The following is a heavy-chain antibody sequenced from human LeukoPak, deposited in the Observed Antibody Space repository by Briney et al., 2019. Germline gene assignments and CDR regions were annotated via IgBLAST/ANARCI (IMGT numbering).Heavy chain of an antibody. Sequence: ASVKVSCKASGYTFTGYYMHWVRQAPGQGLEWMGWINPNSGGTNYAQKFQGRVTMTRDTPISTAYMELSRLRSDDTAVYYCARDLVVRGVTGFGIWGQGTMVTVSS. J-gene: IGHJ3*02. V-gene: IGHV1-2*02. CDR3: ARDLVVRGVTGFGI. D-gene: IGHD3-10*01. CDR2: INPNSGGT. CDR1: GYTFTGYY.